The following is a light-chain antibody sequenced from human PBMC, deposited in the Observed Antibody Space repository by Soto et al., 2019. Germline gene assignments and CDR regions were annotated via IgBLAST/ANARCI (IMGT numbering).Light chain of an antibody. Sequence: EIVLMQSPGTLSLSPGERATLSCRASQSVYSNYLAWYQQKPGQAPRLLIYGASSRATGIPDRFSGSGSGTDFTLTISRLEPEDFAVYFCQQYGSSLRTFGQGTNLEIK. CDR2: GAS. CDR3: QQYGSSLRT. CDR1: QSVYSNY. V-gene: IGKV3-20*01. J-gene: IGKJ2*01.